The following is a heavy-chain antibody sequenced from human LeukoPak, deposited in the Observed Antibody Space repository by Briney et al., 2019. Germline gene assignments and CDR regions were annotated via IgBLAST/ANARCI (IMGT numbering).Heavy chain of an antibody. J-gene: IGHJ4*02. Sequence: PSETLSLTCTVSGGSINNGGFYWTWIRQHPGKGLEWIGYIYYSGSTYYNPSLKSRVTISIDTSKNQFSLKLSSVTAADTAVYYCARGGTTARFDYWGQGTLVTVSS. CDR1: GGSINNGGFY. CDR3: ARGGTTARFDY. V-gene: IGHV4-31*03. CDR2: IYYSGST. D-gene: IGHD1-7*01.